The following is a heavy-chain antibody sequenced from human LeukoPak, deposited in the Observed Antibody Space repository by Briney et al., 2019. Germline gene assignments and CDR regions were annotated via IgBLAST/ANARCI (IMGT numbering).Heavy chain of an antibody. Sequence: ASVKVSCKASEDTLSRYRLSWVRQAPGQGLEWMGRISPNTGDTTYAQKFQGRVTMTRDTSITTAYMELSRLRFDDTAVYYCARWFGEVPGDYWGQGTLVTVSS. V-gene: IGHV1-2*02. CDR1: EDTLSRYR. CDR3: ARWFGEVPGDY. D-gene: IGHD3-10*01. J-gene: IGHJ4*02. CDR2: ISPNTGDT.